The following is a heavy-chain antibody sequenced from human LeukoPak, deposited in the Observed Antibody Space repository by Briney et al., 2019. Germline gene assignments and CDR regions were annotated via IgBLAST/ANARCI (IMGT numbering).Heavy chain of an antibody. D-gene: IGHD3-10*01. CDR1: GGSISSDSYY. CDR2: IYSSGGT. J-gene: IGHJ6*02. Sequence: SETLSLTCTVSGGSISSDSYYWGWIRQPPGKGLEWIGSIYSSGGTYYNPSLKSRVTMSVDTSKNQFSLKLSSVTAADTAVYYCARLSMVRGVDYYYYGMDVWGQGTTVTVSS. V-gene: IGHV4-39*07. CDR3: ARLSMVRGVDYYYYGMDV.